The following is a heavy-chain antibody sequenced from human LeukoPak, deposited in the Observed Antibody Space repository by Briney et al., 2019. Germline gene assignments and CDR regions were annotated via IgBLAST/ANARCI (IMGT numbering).Heavy chain of an antibody. CDR3: ARDVSSSTRAFDI. CDR2: ITSSGSPT. Sequence: GGSLRLSCEASGFTDSSDFMGWVRQAPGKGLEWVSFITSSGSPTFYADSVKGRFTIFRDTAKNSLYLQMNNLRGEDTAVYYCARDVSSSTRAFDIWGQGTMVAVS. CDR1: GFTDSSDF. D-gene: IGHD2-15*01. J-gene: IGHJ3*02. V-gene: IGHV3-48*04.